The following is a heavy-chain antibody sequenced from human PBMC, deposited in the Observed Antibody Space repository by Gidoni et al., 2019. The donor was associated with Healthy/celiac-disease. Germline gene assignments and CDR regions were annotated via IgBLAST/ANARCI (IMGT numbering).Heavy chain of an antibody. CDR3: AREQKMATIPGGFDY. CDR1: GGTFSSYA. Sequence: QVQLVQSGAEVKKPGSSVKVSCKASGGTFSSYAISWVRQAPGQGLEWMGRIIPILDIANYAQKFQGRVTITADKSSSTAYMELSSLRSEDTAVYYCAREQKMATIPGGFDYWGQGTLVTVSS. CDR2: IIPILDIA. J-gene: IGHJ4*02. D-gene: IGHD5-12*01. V-gene: IGHV1-69*04.